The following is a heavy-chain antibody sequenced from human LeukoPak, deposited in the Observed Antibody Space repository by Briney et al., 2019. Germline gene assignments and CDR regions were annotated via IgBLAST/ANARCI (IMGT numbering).Heavy chain of an antibody. CDR2: INTNTGNP. J-gene: IGHJ5*02. Sequence: GASVKVSCKASGYTFTGYYMHWVRQAPGQGLEWMGWINTNTGNPTYAQGFTGRFVFSLDTSVGTAYLQISSLKAEDTAVYYCARFLESSGWYFWFDPWGQGTLVTVSS. V-gene: IGHV7-4-1*02. CDR3: ARFLESSGWYFWFDP. CDR1: GYTFTGYY. D-gene: IGHD6-19*01.